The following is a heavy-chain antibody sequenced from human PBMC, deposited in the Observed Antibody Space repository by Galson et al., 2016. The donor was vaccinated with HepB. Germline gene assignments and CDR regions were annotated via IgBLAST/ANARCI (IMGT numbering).Heavy chain of an antibody. J-gene: IGHJ5*02. CDR3: ARATANWDGGGDNWFDP. D-gene: IGHD7-27*01. CDR2: TYYRAKWYK. V-gene: IGHV6-1*01. Sequence: CAISGDSVSTDSATWNWIRQSPSRGLEWLGRTYYRAKWYKTYAVSVKSRITINPDTSTNQIFLQLNSVTPEDSAISYCARATANWDGGGDNWFDPWGQGTLGTVSS. CDR1: GDSVSTDSAT.